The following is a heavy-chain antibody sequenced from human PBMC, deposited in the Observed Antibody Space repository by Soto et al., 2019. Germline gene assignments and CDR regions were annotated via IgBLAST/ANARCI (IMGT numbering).Heavy chain of an antibody. Sequence: PGGSLRLSCAGSGFTFNDAWMNWVRQAPGKGLEWVGRIKSESDGGTTAYAAPVKGRFTISRDDSKNTVYLQMNSLRTEDTALYYCMTDRQYRPAYWGQGTQVT. CDR2: IKSESDGGTT. CDR1: GFTFNDAW. D-gene: IGHD3-16*02. CDR3: MTDRQYRPAY. V-gene: IGHV3-15*07. J-gene: IGHJ4*02.